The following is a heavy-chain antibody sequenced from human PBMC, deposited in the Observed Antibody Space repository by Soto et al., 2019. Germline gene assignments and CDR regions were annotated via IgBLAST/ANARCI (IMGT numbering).Heavy chain of an antibody. CDR3: ARDTFGGAYDFLH. CDR1: GFTVSSFY. D-gene: IGHD3-3*01. J-gene: IGHJ4*02. CDR2: ISSGGIT. V-gene: IGHV3-66*01. Sequence: EVQLVESGGGLVQPGGSLRLSCAASGFTVSSFYMTWVRQAPGKGLQWVAVISSGGITYYADSVKGRFTISRDNSKNPLYLEMNSLRAEDTAVYYCARDTFGGAYDFLHGGQGTLVTVSS.